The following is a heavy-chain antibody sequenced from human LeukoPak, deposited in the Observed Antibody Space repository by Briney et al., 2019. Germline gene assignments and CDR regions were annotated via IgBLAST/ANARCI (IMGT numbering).Heavy chain of an antibody. CDR3: ASPSPGIAAAGTLWFDP. V-gene: IGHV3-30*04. Sequence: GSLRLSCAASGFTFSSYAMHWVRQAPGKGLEWVAVISYDGSNKYYADSVKGRFTISRDDAKNSLYLQMNSLRAEDTAVYYCASPSPGIAAAGTLWFDPWGQGTLVTVSS. CDR1: GFTFSSYA. J-gene: IGHJ5*02. D-gene: IGHD6-13*01. CDR2: ISYDGSNK.